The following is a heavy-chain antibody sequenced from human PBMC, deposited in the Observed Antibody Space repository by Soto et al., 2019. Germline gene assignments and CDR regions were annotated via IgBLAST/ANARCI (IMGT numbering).Heavy chain of an antibody. V-gene: IGHV3-33*01. CDR1: GFTFSSYG. CDR3: ARDRGYSCIAV. Sequence: PGGSLRLSCAASGFTFSSYGMHWVRQAPGKGLEWVAVIWYDGSNKYYADSVTGRFTISRDNSKNTLYLQMNSLSAEATAVSYGARDRGYSCIAVSGKGTTVTVSS. J-gene: IGHJ6*03. CDR2: IWYDGSNK.